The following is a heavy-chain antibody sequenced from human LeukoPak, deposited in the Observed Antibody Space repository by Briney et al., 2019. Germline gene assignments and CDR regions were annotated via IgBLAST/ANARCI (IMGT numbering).Heavy chain of an antibody. CDR3: ARDGRGAYFDWLLAKYFDY. CDR1: GFTVSSNS. D-gene: IGHD3-9*01. CDR2: IYSDNT. Sequence: GGSLRLSCTVSGFTVSSNSMSWVRQAPGKGLEWVSFIYSDNTHYSDSVKGRFTISRDNSKNTLYLQMNSLRAEDTAVYYCARDGRGAYFDWLLAKYFDYWGQGTLVTVSS. V-gene: IGHV3-53*01. J-gene: IGHJ4*02.